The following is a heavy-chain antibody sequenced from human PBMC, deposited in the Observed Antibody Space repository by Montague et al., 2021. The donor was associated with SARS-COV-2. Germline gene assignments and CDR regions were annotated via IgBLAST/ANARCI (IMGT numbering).Heavy chain of an antibody. CDR2: IYHNGST. J-gene: IGHJ6*02. CDR3: ARGGGNSSDYYNYTMDV. V-gene: IGHV4-59*01. CDR1: GGSISSYY. Sequence: SETLSLTCTVSGGSISSYYWTWIRQPPGKGLESIGYIYHNGSTKYNPSLKSRVTISVDTSKHQFSLKLSSVSVADTAVYYCARGGGNSSDYYNYTMDVWGQGTMVTVFS. D-gene: IGHD4-23*01.